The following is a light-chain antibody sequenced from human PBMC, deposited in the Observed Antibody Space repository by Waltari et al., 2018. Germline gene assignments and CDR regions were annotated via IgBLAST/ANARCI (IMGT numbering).Light chain of an antibody. CDR1: SSNIGSYKI. J-gene: IGLJ3*02. Sequence: QSALTQPASVSGSPGQSITISCTGASSNIGSYKITSWYQHHPGQAPKFLIYEDDKSPSAISHRFSGSKCGSAASLTISGLQAENEADYSCASHLGGNIWVFGGGTRLTV. V-gene: IGLV2-23*01. CDR2: EDD. CDR3: ASHLGGNIWV.